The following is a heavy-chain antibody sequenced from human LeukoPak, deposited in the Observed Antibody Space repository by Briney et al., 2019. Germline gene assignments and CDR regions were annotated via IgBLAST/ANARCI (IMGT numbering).Heavy chain of an antibody. D-gene: IGHD2-2*01. Sequence: GRSLRLSCAASGFTFDDYAMHWVRQAPGNGLEWVSGISWNSGSIGYADSVKGRFTISRDNAKNSLYLQMNSLRAEDTALYYCAKDREYQLPWLFDYWGQGTLVTVSS. CDR3: AKDREYQLPWLFDY. J-gene: IGHJ4*02. CDR1: GFTFDDYA. V-gene: IGHV3-9*01. CDR2: ISWNSGSI.